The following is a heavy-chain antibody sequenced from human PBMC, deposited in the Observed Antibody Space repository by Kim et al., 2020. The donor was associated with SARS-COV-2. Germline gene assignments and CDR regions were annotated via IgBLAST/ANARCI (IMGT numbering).Heavy chain of an antibody. V-gene: IGHV4-30-4*01. D-gene: IGHD3-10*01. CDR1: GGSINGCYCY. J-gene: IGHJ5*01. Sequence: SETLSLTCTVYGGSINGCYCYWTWIRQPPGKGREWLVYINDSRSTNSNPDSKSTLTISAHKYQNQLYLKVVSATAAATDFCVCAGRGYCGSGTTSWG. CDR2: INDSRST. CDR3: AGRGYCGSGTTS.